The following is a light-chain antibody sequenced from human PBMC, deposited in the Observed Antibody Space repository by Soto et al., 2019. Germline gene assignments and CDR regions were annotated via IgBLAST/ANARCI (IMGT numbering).Light chain of an antibody. CDR3: QQYYSYPRT. V-gene: IGKV1-39*01. J-gene: IGKJ5*01. CDR1: QTISRY. Sequence: DIQMTQSPSSLSASVGDRVTITCRASQTISRYLNWYQHKPGKAPKLLIYAASTLQSGVPSRFSGSGSGTDFTLPISCLQSEDFAPYYCQQYYSYPRTFGQGTRLEI. CDR2: AAS.